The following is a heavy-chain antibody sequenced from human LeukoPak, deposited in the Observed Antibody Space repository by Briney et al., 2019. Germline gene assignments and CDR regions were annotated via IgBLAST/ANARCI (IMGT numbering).Heavy chain of an antibody. Sequence: ASVKVSCKASGYTFTGYYMHWVRQAPGQGLEWMGLINPNSGGTNYAQKFQGRVTMTRDTSISTAYMELSRLRSDDTAVYYCARDYSGEDTAMAKLDYWGQGTLVTVSS. D-gene: IGHD5-18*01. CDR1: GYTFTGYY. CDR2: INPNSGGT. CDR3: ARDYSGEDTAMAKLDY. V-gene: IGHV1-2*02. J-gene: IGHJ4*02.